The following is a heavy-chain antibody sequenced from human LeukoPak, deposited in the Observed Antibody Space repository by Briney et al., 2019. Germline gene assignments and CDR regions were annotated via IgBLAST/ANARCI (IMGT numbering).Heavy chain of an antibody. V-gene: IGHV4-4*07. Sequence: PSETLSLTCHVSDDSITSYFWRWIRQAAGEGLGWIGRVHTSGTTDYNPSLRSRVAMSIETPKNQFSLWLSSATAADTAVYYCARVGKRGFHFGYVRSDAFDVWGHGTMVAVSS. CDR3: ARVGKRGFHFGYVRSDAFDV. CDR1: DDSITSYF. J-gene: IGHJ3*01. CDR2: VHTSGTT. D-gene: IGHD5-18*01.